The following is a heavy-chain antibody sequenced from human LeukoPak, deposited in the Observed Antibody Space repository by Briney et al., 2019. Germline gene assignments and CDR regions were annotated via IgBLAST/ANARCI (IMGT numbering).Heavy chain of an antibody. V-gene: IGHV4-59*08. CDR2: MYYTGST. CDR1: GDSISSYY. CDR3: ARPYPLYCSSTSCPWGH. J-gene: IGHJ4*02. D-gene: IGHD2-2*01. Sequence: PSETLSLTCTVSGDSISSYYWSWIRQPPGKGLEWIGYMYYTGSTTYNPSLKSRVIMSVDTSKNQLSLKLSSVTAADTAVYYCARPYPLYCSSTSCPWGHWGQGTLVTVSS.